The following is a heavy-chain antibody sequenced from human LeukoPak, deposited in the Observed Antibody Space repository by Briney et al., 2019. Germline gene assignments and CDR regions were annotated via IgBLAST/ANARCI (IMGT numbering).Heavy chain of an antibody. V-gene: IGHV3-53*01. Sequence: PGGSLRLSCAASGFTVSSNYMSWVRQAPGKGLEWVSVIYSGGSTYYADSVKGRFTISRDNSKNTLYLQMNSLRAEDTAVYYCAKGRIAVAGRGVFDYWGQGTLVTVSS. CDR2: IYSGGST. CDR1: GFTVSSNY. J-gene: IGHJ4*02. D-gene: IGHD6-19*01. CDR3: AKGRIAVAGRGVFDY.